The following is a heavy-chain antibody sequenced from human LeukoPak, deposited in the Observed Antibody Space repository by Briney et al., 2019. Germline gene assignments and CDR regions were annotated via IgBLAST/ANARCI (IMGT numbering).Heavy chain of an antibody. Sequence: PGGSLRLSCAASGFTFSSYAMSWVRQAPGKGLEWVSAISGSGGSTYYADSVKGRFTISRDNSKNTLYLQMNSLRAEDTAVYYCAKETHYYDSSGNAFDIWGQGTMVTVSS. J-gene: IGHJ3*02. CDR3: AKETHYYDSSGNAFDI. CDR1: GFTFSSYA. CDR2: ISGSGGST. D-gene: IGHD3-22*01. V-gene: IGHV3-23*01.